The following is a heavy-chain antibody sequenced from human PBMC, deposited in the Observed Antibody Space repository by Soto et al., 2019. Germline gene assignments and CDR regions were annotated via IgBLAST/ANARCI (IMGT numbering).Heavy chain of an antibody. J-gene: IGHJ3*02. CDR3: ARASVSSGWYGGAFDI. D-gene: IGHD6-19*01. Sequence: TGGSLRLSCAASGFTFSTYSMNRVRQAPGKGLEWVSYISSSSSYIYYADSVKGRFTISRDNAKNSLYLQMNSLRAEDTAVYYCARASVSSGWYGGAFDIWGQGTMVTVSS. V-gene: IGHV3-21*05. CDR2: ISSSSSYI. CDR1: GFTFSTYS.